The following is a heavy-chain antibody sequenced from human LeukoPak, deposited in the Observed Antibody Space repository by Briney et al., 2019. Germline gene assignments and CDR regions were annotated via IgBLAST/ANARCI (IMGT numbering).Heavy chain of an antibody. CDR3: ARSSRTVLHFRFDP. J-gene: IGHJ5*02. CDR2: MNPNSGNT. V-gene: IGHV1-8*03. D-gene: IGHD4-17*01. Sequence: ASVKVSCKASGYTFTSYDINWVRLATGQGLEWMGWMNPNSGNTGYAQKFQGRVTITRNTSISTAYMELSSLRSEDTAVYYCARSSRTVLHFRFDPWGQGTLVTVSS. CDR1: GYTFTSYD.